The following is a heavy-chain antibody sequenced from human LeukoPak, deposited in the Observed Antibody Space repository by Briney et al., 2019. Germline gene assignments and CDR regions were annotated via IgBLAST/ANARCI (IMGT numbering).Heavy chain of an antibody. V-gene: IGHV4-59*01. D-gene: IGHD3-10*01. J-gene: IGHJ6*03. CDR1: GGSISSYY. CDR2: IYYSGST. CDR3: ARDSGRFGELAVYMDV. Sequence: SETLSLTCTVSGGSISSYYWSWLRQPPGKGLEWIGYIYYSGSTNYNPSLKSRVTISVDTSKNQFSLKLSSVTAADTAVYYCARDSGRFGELAVYMDVWDKGTTVTISS.